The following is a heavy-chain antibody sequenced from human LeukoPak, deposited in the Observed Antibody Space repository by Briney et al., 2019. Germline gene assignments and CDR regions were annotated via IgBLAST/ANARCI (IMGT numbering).Heavy chain of an antibody. Sequence: SETLSLTCTVSGASISGSYCTWIRQPAGEGLEWIGRISTGGSTTYNPSFKSRVTMSVDTSKNQFSLTLTSVTAADTAVYYCARDQTYYVSSGYYYVTYLQHWGQGILVTVSS. D-gene: IGHD3-22*01. CDR3: ARDQTYYVSSGYYYVTYLQH. V-gene: IGHV4-4*07. J-gene: IGHJ1*01. CDR2: ISTGGST. CDR1: GASISGSY.